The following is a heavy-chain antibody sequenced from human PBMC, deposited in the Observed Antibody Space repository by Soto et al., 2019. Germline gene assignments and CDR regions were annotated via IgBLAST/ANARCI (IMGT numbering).Heavy chain of an antibody. Sequence: SGFTFSSYAMSWVRQAPGKGLEWVSAISGSGGSTYYADSVKGRFTISRDNYKNTLYLQMSNLRAEDTAIFYCVKDHGGGTSSGSWGQGTLVTVSS. D-gene: IGHD3-16*01. CDR3: VKDHGGGTSSGS. V-gene: IGHV3-23*01. J-gene: IGHJ5*02. CDR1: GFTFSSYA. CDR2: ISGSGGST.